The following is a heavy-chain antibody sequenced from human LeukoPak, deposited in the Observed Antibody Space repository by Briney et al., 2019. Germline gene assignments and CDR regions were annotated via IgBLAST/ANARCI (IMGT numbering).Heavy chain of an antibody. Sequence: GASVKVSCKASGGTFSSYAIRWVRQAPGQGLEWMGRIIPILGIANYAQKFQGRVTITADKSTSTAYMELSSLRSVDSAVYYCARSGYSSSWPDYYYGMDVWGQVTTVTVSS. D-gene: IGHD6-13*01. CDR1: GGTFSSYA. J-gene: IGHJ6*02. CDR2: IIPILGIA. CDR3: ARSGYSSSWPDYYYGMDV. V-gene: IGHV1-69*04.